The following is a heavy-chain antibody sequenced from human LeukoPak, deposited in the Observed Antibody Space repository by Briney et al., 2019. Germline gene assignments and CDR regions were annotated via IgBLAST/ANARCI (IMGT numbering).Heavy chain of an antibody. D-gene: IGHD3-10*01. J-gene: IGHJ6*02. CDR1: GGTFSSYA. CDR2: MNSNSGNT. Sequence: ASVKVSCKASGGTFSSYAISWVRQAPGQGLEWVGWMNSNSGNTGYARKFQGRVTLTRDTPINTAYMEVNSLTSEDTAVYYCARGGTLVRGVAILYGMDVWGQGTTVTVSS. CDR3: ARGGTLVRGVAILYGMDV. V-gene: IGHV1-8*02.